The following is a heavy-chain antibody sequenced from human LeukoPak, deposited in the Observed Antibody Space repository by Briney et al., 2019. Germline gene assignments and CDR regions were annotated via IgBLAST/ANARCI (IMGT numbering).Heavy chain of an antibody. D-gene: IGHD2-21*01. Sequence: PGVSLRLSCAASGFTFSSYAMSWVRQAPGKGLEWVSAISGSGGSTYYADSVKGRFTISRDNSKNTLYLQMNSLRAEDTAVYYCAKLWLPTQTNDYWGQGTLVTVSS. J-gene: IGHJ4*02. CDR2: ISGSGGST. CDR3: AKLWLPTQTNDY. V-gene: IGHV3-23*01. CDR1: GFTFSSYA.